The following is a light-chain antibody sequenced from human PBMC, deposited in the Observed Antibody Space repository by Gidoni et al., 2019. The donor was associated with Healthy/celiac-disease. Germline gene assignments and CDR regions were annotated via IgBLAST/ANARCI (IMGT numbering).Light chain of an antibody. Sequence: QAVLTQPSSLSSSPGASASLTCTLRSGINVGTYRIYWYQQKPVSPPQYLLRYKSDSDKQQGSRVPSRFSGSKDASANAGILLISGLQSEEEADYYCMIWHSSAWVFGGGTKLTVL. CDR2: YKSDSDK. CDR1: SGINVGTYR. J-gene: IGLJ3*02. CDR3: MIWHSSAWV. V-gene: IGLV5-45*03.